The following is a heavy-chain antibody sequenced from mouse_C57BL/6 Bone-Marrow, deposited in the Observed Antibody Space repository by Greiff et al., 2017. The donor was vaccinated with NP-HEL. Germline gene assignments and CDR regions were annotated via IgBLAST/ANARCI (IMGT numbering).Heavy chain of an antibody. D-gene: IGHD1-1*01. CDR2: SRNKANDYTT. Sequence: EVQLVESGGGLVQSGRSLRLSCATSGFTFSDFYMEWVRQAPGKGLEWIAASRNKANDYTTEYSASVKGRFIVSRDTSQSILYLQMNALRAEDTAIYYCARDMDYYGSDYAMDYWGQGTSVTVSS. CDR3: ARDMDYYGSDYAMDY. J-gene: IGHJ4*01. V-gene: IGHV7-1*01. CDR1: GFTFSDFY.